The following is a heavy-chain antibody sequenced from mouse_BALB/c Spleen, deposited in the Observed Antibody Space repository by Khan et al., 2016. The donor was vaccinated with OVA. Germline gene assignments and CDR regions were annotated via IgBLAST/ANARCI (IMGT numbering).Heavy chain of an antibody. V-gene: IGHV1-37*01. J-gene: IGHJ3*01. Sequence: VHVKQSGPELVKPGASMKMSCKASGYSFTGYTMNWVKQSHVKNLEWIGLINPYNGGTAYNQKFRGKATLTVDKSSNTAYMELLSLTSEDSAVYYCVRSASYGDYVEAWFAYWGQGTLVTVSA. CDR1: GYSFTGYT. D-gene: IGHD2-13*01. CDR3: VRSASYGDYVEAWFAY. CDR2: INPYNGGT.